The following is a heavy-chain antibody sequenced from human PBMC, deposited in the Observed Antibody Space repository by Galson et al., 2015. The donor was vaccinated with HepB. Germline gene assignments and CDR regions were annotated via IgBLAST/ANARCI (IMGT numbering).Heavy chain of an antibody. V-gene: IGHV3-23*01. CDR2: ISASGGST. D-gene: IGHD2-15*01. CDR3: ARQEGYCSGGSCYGGIDP. CDR1: GFTFSSFS. Sequence: SLRLSCAVPGFTFSSFSMSWVRQAPGRGLQWVSLISASGGSTFYADSVKGRFTISRDNSKNTLYLQMNSLRAEDTAVYYCARQEGYCSGGSCYGGIDPWGQGTLVTVSS. J-gene: IGHJ5*02.